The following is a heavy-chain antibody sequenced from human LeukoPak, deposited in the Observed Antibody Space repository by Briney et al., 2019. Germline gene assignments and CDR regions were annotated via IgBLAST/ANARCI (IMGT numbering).Heavy chain of an antibody. Sequence: NPSETLSLTCTVSGGSISSYYWSWIRQPAGKGLEWIGRIYTSGSTNYNPSLKSRVTMSVDTSKNQFSLKLSSVTAADTAVYYCARATNLNTLIVGATIDDAFDIWGQGTMVTVSS. CDR3: ARATNLNTLIVGATIDDAFDI. CDR1: GGSISSYY. V-gene: IGHV4-4*07. D-gene: IGHD1-26*01. J-gene: IGHJ3*02. CDR2: IYTSGST.